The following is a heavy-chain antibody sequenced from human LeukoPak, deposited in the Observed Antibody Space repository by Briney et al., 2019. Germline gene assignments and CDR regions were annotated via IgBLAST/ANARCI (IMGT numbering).Heavy chain of an antibody. CDR1: GYSFTSYC. CDR3: GMSGDRVPLQDDVFDV. CDR2: IYPSDSGP. Sequence: GESLKISCKVSGYSFTSYCIGWVRQMPGKGLEWMGIIYPSDSGPTYSPSFRGQVTISVDKSIITAYLQWSSLQASDTAMYYCGMSGDRVPLQDDVFDVWGQGTMVTVST. J-gene: IGHJ3*01. V-gene: IGHV5-51*01. D-gene: IGHD1-26*01.